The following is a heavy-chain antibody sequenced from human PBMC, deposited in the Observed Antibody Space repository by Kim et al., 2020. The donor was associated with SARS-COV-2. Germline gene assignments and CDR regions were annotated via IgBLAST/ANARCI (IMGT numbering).Heavy chain of an antibody. J-gene: IGHJ3*02. D-gene: IGHD2-2*01. CDR3: ARDQPQDI. CDR2: IYNSVST. Sequence: SETLSLTCTVSGDSVTRGSYYWSWIRQSPGKGLEWIGYIYNSVSTNYNPSLKSRVTISVDTSKNQFSLKLTSVSAADTAVYFCARDQPQDIWGQGTLVT. V-gene: IGHV4-61*01. CDR1: GDSVTRGSYY.